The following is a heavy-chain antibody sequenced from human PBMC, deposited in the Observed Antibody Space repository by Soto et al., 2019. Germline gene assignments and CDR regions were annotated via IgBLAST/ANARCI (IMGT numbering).Heavy chain of an antibody. CDR1: GGSISSSSYY. Sequence: QLQLQESGPGLVKPSETLSLTCTVSGGSISSSSYYWGWIRQPPGKGLEWIGSIYYSGSTYYNPSLKIRVTISVDTSKNQFSLKLSSVTAADTAVYYCARRAAQGYCSGGSCYPPGWFDPWGQGTLVTVSS. V-gene: IGHV4-39*01. J-gene: IGHJ5*02. D-gene: IGHD2-15*01. CDR2: IYYSGST. CDR3: ARRAAQGYCSGGSCYPPGWFDP.